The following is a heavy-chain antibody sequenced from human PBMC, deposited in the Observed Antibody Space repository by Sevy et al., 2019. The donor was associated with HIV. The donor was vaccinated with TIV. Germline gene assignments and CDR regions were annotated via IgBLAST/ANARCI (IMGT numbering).Heavy chain of an antibody. CDR1: GFTFDDHG. Sequence: GGSLRLSCVTSGFTFDDHGMHWVREIPGKGLEWVSGVSWNGRSLGYADTVKGRFIISRDNAKNTVSLQMNSLRTEDTALYYCARDAGTGGSNMGYHFGMDVWGQGITVTVSS. CDR3: ARDAGTGGSNMGYHFGMDV. D-gene: IGHD2-8*02. J-gene: IGHJ6*02. V-gene: IGHV3-9*01. CDR2: VSWNGRSL.